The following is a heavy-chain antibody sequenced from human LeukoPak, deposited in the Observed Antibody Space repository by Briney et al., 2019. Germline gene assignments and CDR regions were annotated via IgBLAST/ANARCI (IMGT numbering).Heavy chain of an antibody. V-gene: IGHV3-43D*03. J-gene: IGHJ1*01. D-gene: IGHD1-26*01. CDR2: ISWDSGST. CDR3: AKDPTPYSGSDKYFQH. CDR1: GFTFDDYA. Sequence: GGSLRLSCAASGFTFDDYAMHWVRQAPGKGLEWVSLISWDSGSTYYADSVKGRFTISRDNSKNSLYLQMNSLRAEDTALYYCAKDPTPYSGSDKYFQHWGQGTLVTVSS.